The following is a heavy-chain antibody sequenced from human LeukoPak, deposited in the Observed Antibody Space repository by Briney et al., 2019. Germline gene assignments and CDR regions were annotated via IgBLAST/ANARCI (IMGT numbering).Heavy chain of an antibody. D-gene: IGHD3-10*01. CDR2: IYYSGST. Sequence: PSETLSLTCTVSGDSISSSSYYWGWIRQPPGKGLEWIGSIYYSGSTSYNPSLKSRVTISLDTSKNQFSLKLSSVTAADTAVYYCARGGTMVRGVTLPFDYWGQGTLVTVSS. V-gene: IGHV4-39*07. CDR1: GDSISSSSYY. CDR3: ARGGTMVRGVTLPFDY. J-gene: IGHJ4*02.